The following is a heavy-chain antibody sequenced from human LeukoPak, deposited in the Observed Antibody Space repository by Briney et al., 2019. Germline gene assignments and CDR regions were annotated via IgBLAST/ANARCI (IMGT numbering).Heavy chain of an antibody. D-gene: IGHD3-10*01. CDR1: GFTFSSYG. V-gene: IGHV3-30*18. CDR3: AKGLWFGELRDAFDI. Sequence: GGSLRLSCAASGFTFSSYGMHWVRQAPGKGLEWVAVISYDGSNKYYADSVKGRFTISRDNSKNTLYLQMNSLRAEDTAVYYCAKGLWFGELRDAFDIWGQGTMVTVSS. J-gene: IGHJ3*02. CDR2: ISYDGSNK.